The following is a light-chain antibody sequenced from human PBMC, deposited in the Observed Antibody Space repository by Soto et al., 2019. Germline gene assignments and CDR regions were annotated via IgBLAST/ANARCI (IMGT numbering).Light chain of an antibody. J-gene: IGLJ1*01. CDR3: SSYAGINNVGV. CDR1: SSDVGVYKY. V-gene: IGLV2-8*01. CDR2: EVN. Sequence: QSALTQPPSASGSPGQSVTISCTGTSSDVGVYKYVSWYQQHPGKAPKLMIFEVNKRPAGVPDRFSGSKSGNTASLTVSGLQAEDEADYYCSSYAGINNVGVVGTGTKLTV.